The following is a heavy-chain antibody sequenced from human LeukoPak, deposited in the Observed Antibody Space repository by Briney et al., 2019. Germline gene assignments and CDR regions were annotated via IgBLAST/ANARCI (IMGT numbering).Heavy chain of an antibody. Sequence: GGSLRLSCAASGFTFSSYAMHWVRQAPGKGLEWVAVISYDGSNKYYADSVKGRFTISRDNSKNTLYLQMNSLRAEDTAVYYCAKDQLRIAVAGLFDYWGQGTLVTVSS. J-gene: IGHJ4*02. CDR3: AKDQLRIAVAGLFDY. CDR1: GFTFSSYA. D-gene: IGHD6-19*01. CDR2: ISYDGSNK. V-gene: IGHV3-30-3*01.